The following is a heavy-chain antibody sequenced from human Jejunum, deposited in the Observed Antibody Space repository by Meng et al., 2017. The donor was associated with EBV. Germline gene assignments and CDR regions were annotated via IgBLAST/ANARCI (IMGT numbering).Heavy chain of an antibody. CDR2: ISAGSGDT. Sequence: QVHLVQSGAEVKKPGASVKVSCKASGYTLTNYALHWVRQAPGQGLEWMGYISAGSGDTKNSQKFQGRVTFTRDTSACTVYMELSSLRSEDTAMYYCARGSSWNRGDYWGQGTLVTVSS. CDR3: ARGSSWNRGDY. CDR1: GYTLTNYA. J-gene: IGHJ4*02. V-gene: IGHV1-3*01. D-gene: IGHD6-13*01.